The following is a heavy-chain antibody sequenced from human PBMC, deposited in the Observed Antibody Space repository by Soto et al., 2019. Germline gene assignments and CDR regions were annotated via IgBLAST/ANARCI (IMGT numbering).Heavy chain of an antibody. V-gene: IGHV1-69*02. D-gene: IGHD7-27*01. CDR2: IIPVLDVE. CDR3: AKSPTPGSATPSDYGMDV. J-gene: IGHJ6*02. CDR1: GGSFTSFI. Sequence: QVQLVQSGAEVKKPGSSVKVSCKASGGSFTSFIVTWVRQAPGQGLEWMGRIIPVLDVEYYAQKFQGRLTITAAKSTNTAYMELRSMRSEDTAVYYCAKSPTPGSATPSDYGMDVWGLGTTVTVSS.